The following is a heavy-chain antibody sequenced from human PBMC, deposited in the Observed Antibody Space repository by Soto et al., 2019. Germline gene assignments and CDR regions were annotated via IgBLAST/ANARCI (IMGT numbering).Heavy chain of an antibody. CDR1: GFTFNTYW. V-gene: IGHV3-74*01. Sequence: EVQLVESGGGLVQPGGSLRGSCAASGFTFNTYWMQWVRQAPGKGLVWVSRIKSDGSYTNYADSVKGRFTISRDNAKNTLFLQMNSLGAEDTAVYYCATGGSGYFTYWGQGTLVTVSS. D-gene: IGHD3-22*01. CDR2: IKSDGSYT. CDR3: ATGGSGYFTY. J-gene: IGHJ4*02.